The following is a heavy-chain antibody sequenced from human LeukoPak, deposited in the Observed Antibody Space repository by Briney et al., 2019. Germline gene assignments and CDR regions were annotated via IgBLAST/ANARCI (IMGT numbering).Heavy chain of an antibody. Sequence: SVKVSCKASGGTFSSYAISWVRQAPGQGLEWMGGIIPIFGTANYAQKFQGRVTITTDESTSTAYMELSSLRSEDTAVYYCARVARTGKTSSPYYFDYWGQGALVTVSS. CDR1: GGTFSSYA. CDR2: IIPIFGTA. J-gene: IGHJ4*02. CDR3: ARVARTGKTSSPYYFDY. D-gene: IGHD1/OR15-1a*01. V-gene: IGHV1-69*05.